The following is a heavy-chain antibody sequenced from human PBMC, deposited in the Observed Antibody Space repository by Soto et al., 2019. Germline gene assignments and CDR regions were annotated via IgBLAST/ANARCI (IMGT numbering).Heavy chain of an antibody. CDR2: ILYDGTNK. Sequence: GGSLRLSCAASGFTISTYTMHWVRQAPGKGLEWVSVILYDGTNKYHAASVKGRFTISRVNSKNTVYLQMHSLRVEDTAVYYCARATVVPDAITQEPRNWYFDIWGRGTLVTVSS. J-gene: IGHJ2*01. CDR3: ARATVVPDAITQEPRNWYFDI. V-gene: IGHV3-30-3*01. CDR1: GFTISTYT. D-gene: IGHD2-2*02.